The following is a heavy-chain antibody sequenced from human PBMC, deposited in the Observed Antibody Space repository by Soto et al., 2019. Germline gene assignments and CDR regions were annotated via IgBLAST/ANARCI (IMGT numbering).Heavy chain of an antibody. D-gene: IGHD3-10*01. CDR3: ARDRIAGSGSCDN. CDR1: RFTFNNYW. J-gene: IGHJ4*02. CDR2: IKTDGSSP. V-gene: IGHV3-74*01. Sequence: EVLLVESGGSLVHPGGSLRLSCVASRFTFNNYWMHWVRQVPGKRLVWVSRIKTDGSSPNYTDSVEGRFTISSDNAKNTLYLQMNSLRAEDTAVYYCARDRIAGSGSCDNWGQGTLVTVSS.